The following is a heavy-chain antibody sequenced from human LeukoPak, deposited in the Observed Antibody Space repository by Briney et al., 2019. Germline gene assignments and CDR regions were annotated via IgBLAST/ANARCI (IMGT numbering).Heavy chain of an antibody. V-gene: IGHV4-59*01. CDR3: ARDLVREDGNNWFDP. J-gene: IGHJ5*02. CDR2: IYYSGST. D-gene: IGHD3-10*01. Sequence: IPSETLSLTCTVSGGSISSYYWSWIRQPPGKGLEWIGYIYYSGSTNYNPSLKSRVTISVDTSKNQFSLKLSSVTAADTAVYYCARDLVREDGNNWFDPWGQGTLVTVSS. CDR1: GGSISSYY.